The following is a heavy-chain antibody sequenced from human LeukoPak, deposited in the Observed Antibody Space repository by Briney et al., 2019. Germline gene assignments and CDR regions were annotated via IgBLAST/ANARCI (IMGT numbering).Heavy chain of an antibody. CDR3: TRSESGYNQDY. D-gene: IGHD5-24*01. CDR1: GFTFSGSA. Sequence: GGSLRLSCAASGFTFSGSAMHWVRQASGKGLEWVGRIRSKANSYATAYAASVKGRFTISRDDSKNTAYLQMNSLKTEDTAVYYCTRSESGYNQDYWGQGTLVTVSS. J-gene: IGHJ4*02. CDR2: IRSKANSYAT. V-gene: IGHV3-73*01.